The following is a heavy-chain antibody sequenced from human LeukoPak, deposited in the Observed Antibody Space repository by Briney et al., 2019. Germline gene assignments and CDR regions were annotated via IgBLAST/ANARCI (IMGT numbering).Heavy chain of an antibody. V-gene: IGHV4-38-2*01. CDR3: ARLRMISFGGVIAYFDY. CDR1: GYSISSGYY. D-gene: IGHD3-16*02. J-gene: IGHJ4*02. CDR2: IYHSGST. Sequence: PSETLSLTCAVSGYSISSGYYWGWIRQPPEKGLEWIGNIYHSGSTYYNPSLKSRVTISVDTSKNQFSLNLSSVTAADTAVYYCARLRMISFGGVIAYFDYWGQGTLVTVSS.